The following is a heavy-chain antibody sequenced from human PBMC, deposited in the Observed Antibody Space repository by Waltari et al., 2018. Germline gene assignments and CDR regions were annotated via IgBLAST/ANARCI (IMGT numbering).Heavy chain of an antibody. D-gene: IGHD3-10*01. CDR3: ARDYGSGSPPDY. J-gene: IGHJ4*02. V-gene: IGHV3-21*01. Sequence: EVQLVESGGGLVKPGGSLRLSCAASGFTFSSDSMNWFRQAPGKGLEWVSSISSSSSYIYYADSVKGRFTISRDNAKNSLYLQMNSLRAEDTAVYYCARDYGSGSPPDYWGQGTLVTVSS. CDR2: ISSSSSYI. CDR1: GFTFSSDS.